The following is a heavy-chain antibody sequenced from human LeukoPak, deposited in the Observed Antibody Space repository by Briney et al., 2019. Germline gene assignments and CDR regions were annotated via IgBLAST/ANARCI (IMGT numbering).Heavy chain of an antibody. CDR1: GFTFSSYS. Sequence: GGSLRLSCAASGFTFSSYSINWVRQPPGEGRGWVSSIISSRSYITYADSVNGRFTISRDNAKNSLYLQMNSLKAEDTAVYYCTRVVLVGTTYSYFDYWGQGTLVTVSS. CDR2: IISSRSYI. D-gene: IGHD1-26*01. J-gene: IGHJ4*02. V-gene: IGHV3-21*04. CDR3: TRVVLVGTTYSYFDY.